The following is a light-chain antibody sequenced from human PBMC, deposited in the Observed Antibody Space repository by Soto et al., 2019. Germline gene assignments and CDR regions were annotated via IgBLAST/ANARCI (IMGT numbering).Light chain of an antibody. Sequence: QSALTQPASVSGSPGQSITISCGGTSSDVGAYIYVSWYQQFPGKAPKLILYEVNNRPSGVSNRFSGSKSDTTASLTISGRQPEDEADYYCSAYSDIDTKVFGTGTNVTVL. CDR3: SAYSDIDTKV. CDR1: SSDVGAYIY. CDR2: EVN. J-gene: IGLJ1*01. V-gene: IGLV2-14*03.